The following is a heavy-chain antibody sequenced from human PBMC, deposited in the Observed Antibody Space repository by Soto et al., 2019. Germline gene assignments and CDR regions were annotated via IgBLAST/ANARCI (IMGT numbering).Heavy chain of an antibody. D-gene: IGHD2-21*02. Sequence: SETRSLTCTVSGGSISSGGYYCSWIRQHPGKGLEWIGYIYYSGSTYYNPSLKSRVTISVDTSKNQFSLKLSSVTAADTAVYYCARGGGIVVVTAPYDHWGQGTLVTVS. CDR3: ARGGGIVVVTAPYDH. CDR2: IYYSGST. J-gene: IGHJ4*02. CDR1: GGSISSGGYY. V-gene: IGHV4-31*03.